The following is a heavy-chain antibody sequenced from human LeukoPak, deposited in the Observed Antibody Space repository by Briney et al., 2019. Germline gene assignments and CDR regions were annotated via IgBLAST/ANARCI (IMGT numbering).Heavy chain of an antibody. CDR2: INAGNGNT. D-gene: IGHD2-15*01. Sequence: ASVKVSCKASGYTFTSYAMHWVRQAPGQRLEWMGWINAGNGNTKYSQKFQGRVTITRDTSASTAYMELSSLRSEDTPVYYCARDHCSGGSCYSLAYYFDYWGQGTLVTVSS. J-gene: IGHJ4*02. CDR1: GYTFTSYA. CDR3: ARDHCSGGSCYSLAYYFDY. V-gene: IGHV1-3*01.